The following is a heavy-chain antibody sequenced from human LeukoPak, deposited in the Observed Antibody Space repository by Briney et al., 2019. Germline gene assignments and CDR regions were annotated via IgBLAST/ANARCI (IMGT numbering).Heavy chain of an antibody. CDR3: ARYYYDSSGYLLHDY. CDR1: GYTFTSYG. J-gene: IGHJ4*02. Sequence: EASVKVPCKASGYTFTSYGISWVRQAPGQGLEWMGWISAYNGNTNYAQKLQGRVTMTTDTSTSTAYMELRSLRSDDTAVYYCARYYYDSSGYLLHDYWGQGTLVTVSS. CDR2: ISAYNGNT. D-gene: IGHD3-22*01. V-gene: IGHV1-18*01.